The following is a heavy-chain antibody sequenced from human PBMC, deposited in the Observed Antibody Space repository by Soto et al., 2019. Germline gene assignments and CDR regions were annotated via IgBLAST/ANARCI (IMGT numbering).Heavy chain of an antibody. CDR3: ARDLGPAGIYYYYGMDV. J-gene: IGHJ6*02. CDR2: INPSGGST. CDR1: GYTFTSYY. V-gene: IGHV1-46*01. D-gene: IGHD6-25*01. Sequence: GASVKVSCKASGYTFTSYYMHWVRQAPGQGLEWMGIINPSGGSTSYAQKFQGRVTMTRDTSTSTVYMELSSLRSEVTAVYYCARDLGPAGIYYYYGMDVWGQGTTVTVSS.